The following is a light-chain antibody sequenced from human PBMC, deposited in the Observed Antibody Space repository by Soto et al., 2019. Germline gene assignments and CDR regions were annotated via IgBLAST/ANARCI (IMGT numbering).Light chain of an antibody. Sequence: EIVLTQSPATLSLSPGERATLSCRASQSVSSYLAWYQQKPGQAPRLLIYDASNRATGIPARFSGSGSGTDFTLTISSLEPEDFAVYYCMQHTHWPHTFGQGTKLEIK. V-gene: IGKV3-11*01. CDR1: QSVSSY. J-gene: IGKJ2*01. CDR3: MQHTHWPHT. CDR2: DAS.